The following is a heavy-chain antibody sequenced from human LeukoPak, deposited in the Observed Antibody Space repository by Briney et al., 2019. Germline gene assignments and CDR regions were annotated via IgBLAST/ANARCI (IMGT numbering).Heavy chain of an antibody. D-gene: IGHD2-15*01. CDR1: GGSISSYY. J-gene: IGHJ4*02. CDR3: ARSLPQLRYWERYFCFDY. V-gene: IGHV4-59*01. CDR2: IYYSGST. Sequence: KASETLSLTCTVSGGSISSYYWSWIRQPPGKGLEWIGYIYYSGSTNYNPSLKSRVTISVDASKNQFSLKLSSVTAADTAVYYCARSLPQLRYWERYFCFDYWGQGTLVTVSS.